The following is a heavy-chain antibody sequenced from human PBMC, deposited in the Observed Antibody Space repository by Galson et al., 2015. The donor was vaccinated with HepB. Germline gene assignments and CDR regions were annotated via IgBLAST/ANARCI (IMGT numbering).Heavy chain of an antibody. Sequence: SLRLSCAASGFTFGDYYMSWIRQAPGKGLEWVSYISSTGSHTNYADSVKGRFIIPRDSASDSLFLQMNNLRAEDSAIYYCARDRSAVAPFDNWGQGTLVIVSS. CDR3: ARDRSAVAPFDN. D-gene: IGHD6-19*01. CDR2: ISSTGSHT. V-gene: IGHV3-11*06. J-gene: IGHJ4*02. CDR1: GFTFGDYY.